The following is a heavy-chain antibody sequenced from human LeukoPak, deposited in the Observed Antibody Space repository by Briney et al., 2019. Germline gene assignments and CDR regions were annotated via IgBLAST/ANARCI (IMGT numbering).Heavy chain of an antibody. V-gene: IGHV3-74*01. J-gene: IGHJ4*02. CDR3: ARGRSYFSYFEY. CDR2: INSDGSST. CDR1: GFTFSSYA. D-gene: IGHD1-26*01. Sequence: GGSLRLSCAASGFTFSSYAMSWVRQAPGKGLEWVSRINSDGSSTTYADSVKGRFTISRDNAKNTLYLQMNSLRAEDTAVYYCARGRSYFSYFEYWGQGTLVTVSS.